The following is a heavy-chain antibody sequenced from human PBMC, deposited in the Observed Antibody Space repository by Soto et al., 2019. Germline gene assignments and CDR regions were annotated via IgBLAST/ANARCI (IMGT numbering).Heavy chain of an antibody. CDR3: ARGDYCSGGSCYPVFQY. J-gene: IGHJ1*01. V-gene: IGHV3-66*01. D-gene: IGHD2-15*01. CDR1: GFTVSYNY. CDR2: IYTGGST. Sequence: GGSLRLSCAASGFTVSYNYMTWVRQAPGKGLEWVSSIYTGGSTYYADSVKGRFTISRDNSRTTFYLQMNSLRAEDTAVYYCARGDYCSGGSCYPVFQYWGQGTLVTVSS.